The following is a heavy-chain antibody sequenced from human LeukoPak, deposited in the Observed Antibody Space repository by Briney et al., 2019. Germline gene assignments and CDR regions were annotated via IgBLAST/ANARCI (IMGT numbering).Heavy chain of an antibody. CDR2: ISYSGST. V-gene: IGHV4-59*11. J-gene: IGHJ1*01. D-gene: IGHD3-22*01. CDR1: GGSISSHY. Sequence: SETLSLTCTVSGGSISSHYWSWIRQPPGKRLEWIGCISYSGSTNYNPSLKSRVTISVDTSKNQFSLKLSSVTAADTAVYYCAGHDSSGTYFQHWGQGTLVTVSS. CDR3: AGHDSSGTYFQH.